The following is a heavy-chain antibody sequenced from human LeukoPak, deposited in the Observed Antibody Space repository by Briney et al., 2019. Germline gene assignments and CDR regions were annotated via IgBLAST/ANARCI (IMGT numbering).Heavy chain of an antibody. CDR1: GFTFSSYS. J-gene: IGHJ4*02. CDR2: IYYSGST. CDR3: ARAESGFSSWPYYFDY. Sequence: LRLSCAASGFTFSSYSMNWIRQHPGKGLEWIGYIYYSGSTYYNPSLKSRVTISVDTSKNQFSLKLSSVTAADTAVYYCARAESGFSSWPYYFDYWGQGTLVTVSS. V-gene: IGHV4-31*02. D-gene: IGHD6-13*01.